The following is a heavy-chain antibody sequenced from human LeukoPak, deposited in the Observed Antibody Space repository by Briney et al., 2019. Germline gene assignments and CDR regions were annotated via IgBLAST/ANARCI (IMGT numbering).Heavy chain of an antibody. CDR3: ARDLIDPDYGDYVAYDY. CDR1: GFTFSSYG. V-gene: IGHV3-30*03. CDR2: ISYDGSNK. J-gene: IGHJ4*02. Sequence: GGSLRLSCAASGFTFSSYGMHWVRQAPGKGLEWVAVISYDGSNKYYADSVKGRFTISRDNSKNTLYLQMNSLRAEDTAVYYCARDLIDPDYGDYVAYDYWGQGTLVTVSS. D-gene: IGHD4-17*01.